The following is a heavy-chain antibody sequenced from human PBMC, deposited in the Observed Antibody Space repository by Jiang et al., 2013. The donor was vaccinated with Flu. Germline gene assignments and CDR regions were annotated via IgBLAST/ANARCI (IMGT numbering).Heavy chain of an antibody. D-gene: IGHD3-22*01. Sequence: GPGLVKPSETLSLTCTVSGGSISSYYWSWIRQPPGKGLEWIGYIYYSGSTNYNPSLKSRVTISVDTSKNQFSLKLSSVTAADTAVYYCARRPPYYYDSSGSDAFDIWGQGTMVTVSS. CDR3: ARRPPYYYDSSGSDAFDI. V-gene: IGHV4-59*08. J-gene: IGHJ3*02. CDR1: GGSISSYY. CDR2: IYYSGST.